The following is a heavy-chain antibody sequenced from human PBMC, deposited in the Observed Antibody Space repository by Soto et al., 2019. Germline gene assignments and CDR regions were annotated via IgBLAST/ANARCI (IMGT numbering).Heavy chain of an antibody. Sequence: PGRSLRVSCAAAGFTFSSNSMSWVRQAPGEGLEWVSAISDGGDRIYYVDSVKGRFTISRDNSKNKLYLQMDGLRAEDTAVYYCVTLALGKFDYWGQGILVTVSS. J-gene: IGHJ4*02. V-gene: IGHV3-23*01. CDR1: GFTFSSNS. D-gene: IGHD1-26*01. CDR2: ISDGGDRI. CDR3: VTLALGKFDY.